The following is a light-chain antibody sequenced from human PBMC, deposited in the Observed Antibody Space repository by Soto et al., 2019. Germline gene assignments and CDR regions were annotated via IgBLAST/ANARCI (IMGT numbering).Light chain of an antibody. J-gene: IGKJ2*01. CDR3: QQYNSYQYT. V-gene: IGKV1-5*03. Sequence: DIQMTQSPSTLSASVGDRVTITCRASQSISSWLAWYQQKPGKAPTLLIYKASGLESGVPSRFSGSGSGTEFTLTISSLQPDDFAMYYCQQYNSYQYTFGQGTKLEIK. CDR1: QSISSW. CDR2: KAS.